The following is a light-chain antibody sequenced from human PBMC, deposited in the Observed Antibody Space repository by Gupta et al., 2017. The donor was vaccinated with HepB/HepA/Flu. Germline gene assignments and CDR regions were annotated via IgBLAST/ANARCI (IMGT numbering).Light chain of an antibody. J-gene: IGKJ1*01. CDR1: QSLLPSNGDNW. CDR3: QQANNFSRT. V-gene: IGKV2-28*01. CDR2: LGS. Sequence: IMMPQSLLSLPVTPGEPSSISCRSSQSLLPSNGDNWLDWYLQKPGQSPQVLIYLGSNRASGVPERFSGSGSGTEFTLTISRVQAEDFGVYYCQQANNFSRTFGLGTKVEIK.